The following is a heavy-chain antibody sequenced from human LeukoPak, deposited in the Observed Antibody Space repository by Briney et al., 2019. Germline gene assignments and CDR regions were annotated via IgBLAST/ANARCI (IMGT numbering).Heavy chain of an antibody. Sequence: PGRSLRLSCAASGFTFSSYAMHWVRQAPGKGLEWVAVISYDGSNKYYADSVKGRFTISRDNSKNTLYLQMNSLRAEDTAVYYCARGTEYYFDLWGRGTLVTVSS. CDR2: ISYDGSNK. CDR3: ARGTEYYFDL. CDR1: GFTFSSYA. D-gene: IGHD3/OR15-3a*01. J-gene: IGHJ2*01. V-gene: IGHV3-30*04.